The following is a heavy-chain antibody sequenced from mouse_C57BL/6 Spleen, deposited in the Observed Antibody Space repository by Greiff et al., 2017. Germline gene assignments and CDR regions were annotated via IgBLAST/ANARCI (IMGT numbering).Heavy chain of an antibody. CDR1: GFTFSSYT. D-gene: IGHD3-2*02. V-gene: IGHV5-9*01. CDR2: ISGGGGNT. Sequence: EVKLVESGGGLVKPGGSLKLSCAASGFTFSSYTMSWVRQTPEKRLEWVATISGGGGNTYYPDSVKGRFTISRDNAKNTLYLQMSSLRSEDTALYYCARQGSSGYAMDHWGQGTSVTVSS. J-gene: IGHJ4*01. CDR3: ARQGSSGYAMDH.